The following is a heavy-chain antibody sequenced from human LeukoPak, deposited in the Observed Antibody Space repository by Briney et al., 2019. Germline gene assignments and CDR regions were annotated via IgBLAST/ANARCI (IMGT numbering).Heavy chain of an antibody. V-gene: IGHV3-23*01. CDR1: GFAFANQG. CDR3: AKLEGSWTDH. CDR2: IGGSGATT. Sequence: GGSLRLSCEASGFAFANQGMIWVRQVQGKGLDWVSAIGGSGATTYYADSVKGRFTISRDNSKNTMYLRMNSLRADDTAVYYCAKLEGSWTDHWGQGILVNVFS. D-gene: IGHD3/OR15-3a*01. J-gene: IGHJ4*02.